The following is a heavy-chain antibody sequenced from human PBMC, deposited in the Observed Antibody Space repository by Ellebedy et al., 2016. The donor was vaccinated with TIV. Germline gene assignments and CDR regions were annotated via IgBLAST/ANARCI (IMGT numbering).Heavy chain of an antibody. V-gene: IGHV4-34*01. CDR1: GGSFTGYF. D-gene: IGHD3-10*01. Sequence: MPSETLSLTCAVYGGSFTGYFWSWIRQPHGKGLEWIGEVNPSGTTNDNPSLKSRVTISVDTPKQQFYLRLTSVTAADTAVYYCARARGQYLYGSGSYFTNWGQGEVVTVSS. J-gene: IGHJ4*02. CDR3: ARARGQYLYGSGSYFTN. CDR2: VNPSGTT.